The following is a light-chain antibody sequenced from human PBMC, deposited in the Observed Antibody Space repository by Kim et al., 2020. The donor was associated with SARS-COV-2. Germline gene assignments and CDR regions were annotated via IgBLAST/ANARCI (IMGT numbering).Light chain of an antibody. CDR2: SAS. V-gene: IGKV1-27*01. J-gene: IGKJ1*01. CDR3: QRYYSAPWT. CDR1: QDINNY. Sequence: GDRVTISCRASQDINNYLAWYQHKPGKAPKLLIYSASVLQVGVPPRFSGSGSGTDFTLTISNLQPEDVATYYCQRYYSAPWTFGQGTKVDIK.